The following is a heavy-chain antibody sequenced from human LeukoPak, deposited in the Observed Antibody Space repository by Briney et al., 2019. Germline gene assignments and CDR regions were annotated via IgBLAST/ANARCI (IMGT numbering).Heavy chain of an antibody. CDR1: GFTFSDYY. V-gene: IGHV3-11*06. CDR3: AMHYDISTGASHFDY. Sequence: GGSLRLSCAASGFTFSDYYMSWIRQAPGKGLEWVSYISSSSSYTNYADSVKGRFTISRDNAKNSLYLQMNSLRAEDTAVYYCAMHYDISTGASHFDYWGQGTLVTVSS. D-gene: IGHD3-9*01. CDR2: ISSSSSYT. J-gene: IGHJ4*02.